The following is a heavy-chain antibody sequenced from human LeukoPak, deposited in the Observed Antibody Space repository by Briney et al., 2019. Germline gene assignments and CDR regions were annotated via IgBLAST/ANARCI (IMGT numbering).Heavy chain of an antibody. CDR3: GRGPYCSRTTCPRLGLDY. Sequence: GGSLRLSCAASGFTFSDYYMSWIRQAPGKGLEWVSYISSDTNAIYYADSVKGRFTISRDDAKISLYLQMNSLRGEDTAVYYCGRGPYCSRTTCPRLGLDYWGQGTLVTVSS. V-gene: IGHV3-11*04. CDR2: ISSDTNAI. J-gene: IGHJ4*02. CDR1: GFTFSDYY. D-gene: IGHD2-2*01.